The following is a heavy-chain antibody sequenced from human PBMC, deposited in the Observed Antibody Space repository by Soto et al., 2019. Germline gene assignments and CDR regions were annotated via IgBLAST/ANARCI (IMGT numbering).Heavy chain of an antibody. CDR1: GFTFDDYA. V-gene: IGHV3-9*01. Sequence: EVQLVESGGGLVQPGRSLRLSCAASGFTFDDYAMHWVRQAPGKGLEWVSGISWNSGSIGYADSVKGRFTISRDNAKNSLYLQMNSLRAEDTALYYCAKEVVGATGYYYYGMDVWGQGTTVTVSS. CDR2: ISWNSGSI. CDR3: AKEVVGATGYYYYGMDV. J-gene: IGHJ6*02. D-gene: IGHD1-26*01.